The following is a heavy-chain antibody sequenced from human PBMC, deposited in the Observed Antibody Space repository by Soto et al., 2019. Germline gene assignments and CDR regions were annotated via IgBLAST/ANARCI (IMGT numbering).Heavy chain of an antibody. CDR2: IWYDGSSK. CDR3: ARDPYSDYVMDV. J-gene: IGHJ6*02. V-gene: IGHV3-33*01. D-gene: IGHD3-16*01. Sequence: HPGCSPRLSCAASGFSFWIQVMPWVRQAPGKGLEWVAVIWYDGSSKFYADSVKGRFTISRDNSKNTLYLQMNSLRAEDTAVYYCARDPYSDYVMDVWGQRPPVTVSS. CDR1: GFSFWIQV.